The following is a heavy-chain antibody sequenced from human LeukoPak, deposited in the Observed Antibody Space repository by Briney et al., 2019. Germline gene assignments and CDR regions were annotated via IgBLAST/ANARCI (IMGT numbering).Heavy chain of an antibody. V-gene: IGHV1-18*01. CDR1: GYTFTSYG. CDR3: ARGGPSIAAAGTTDY. J-gene: IGHJ4*02. D-gene: IGHD6-13*01. CDR2: ISAYNGDT. Sequence: GASVKVSCKASGYTFTSYGISWVRQAPGQGLEWMGWISAYNGDTNYAQKLQGRVTMTTDTSTSTAYMELRSLRSDDTAVYYCARGGPSIAAAGTTDYWGQGTLVTVSS.